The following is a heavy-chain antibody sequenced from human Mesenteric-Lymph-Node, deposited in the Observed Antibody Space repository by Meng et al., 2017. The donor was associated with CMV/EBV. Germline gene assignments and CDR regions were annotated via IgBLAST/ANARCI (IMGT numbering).Heavy chain of an antibody. Sequence: GESLKISCAASGFTFSASTLHWVRQAPGKGLEWVATISYDGTNKYYTDSVKGRFTISRDTSKNTLYLQVNSLTAEDTAVYYCARKYCSSTSCYTVMGAFDIWGQGTMVTVSS. CDR3: ARKYCSSTSCYTVMGAFDI. J-gene: IGHJ3*02. CDR2: ISYDGTNK. CDR1: GFTFSAST. D-gene: IGHD2-2*02. V-gene: IGHV3-30-3*01.